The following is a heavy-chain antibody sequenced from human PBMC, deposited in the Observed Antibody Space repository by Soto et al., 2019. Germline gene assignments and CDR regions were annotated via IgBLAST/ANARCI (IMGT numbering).Heavy chain of an antibody. V-gene: IGHV3-23*01. Sequence: GGSLRLSCAASGFTFSSYAMSWVRQAPGKGLEWVSAISGSGGSTYYADSVKGRFTISRDNSKNTLYLQMNSLRAEDTAVYYCAKQSRYYYDSSGYFCFDYWGQGTLVTVSS. J-gene: IGHJ4*02. CDR2: ISGSGGST. CDR1: GFTFSSYA. D-gene: IGHD3-22*01. CDR3: AKQSRYYYDSSGYFCFDY.